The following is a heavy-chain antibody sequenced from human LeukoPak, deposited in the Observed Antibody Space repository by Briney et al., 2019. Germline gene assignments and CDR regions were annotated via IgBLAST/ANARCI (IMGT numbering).Heavy chain of an antibody. D-gene: IGHD5-12*01. CDR3: GSQSVEWLRLESV. Sequence: SETLSLTCTVSGGSISSYYWSWIRQPPGKGLEWIGYIYYSGSTNYNPSLKSRVTISVDTSKNQFSLKLSSVTAADTAVYYCGSQSVEWLRLESVWGQGTLVTVSS. V-gene: IGHV4-59*01. J-gene: IGHJ4*02. CDR1: GGSISSYY. CDR2: IYYSGST.